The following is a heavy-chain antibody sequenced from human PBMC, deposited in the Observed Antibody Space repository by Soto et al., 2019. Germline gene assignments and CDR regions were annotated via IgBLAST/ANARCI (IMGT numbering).Heavy chain of an antibody. J-gene: IGHJ4*02. CDR2: IYYSGST. D-gene: IGHD6-19*01. V-gene: IGHV4-59*01. Sequence: SETRSLTCTVSGGSISSYYWIWIRQPPGKGLEWIGYIYYSGSTNYNPSLKSRVTISVDTSKNQFSLKLSSVTAADTAVYYCARHSSGYAVDYWGQGTLVTVSS. CDR1: GGSISSYY. CDR3: ARHSSGYAVDY.